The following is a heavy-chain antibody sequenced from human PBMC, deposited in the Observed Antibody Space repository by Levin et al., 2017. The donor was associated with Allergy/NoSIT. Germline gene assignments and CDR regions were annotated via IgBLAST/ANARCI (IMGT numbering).Heavy chain of an antibody. CDR2: ISSSSSYI. V-gene: IGHV3-21*01. CDR3: AISSRLYSSGWYRPFDY. J-gene: IGHJ4*02. CDR1: GFTISSYS. D-gene: IGHD6-19*01. Sequence: GGSLRLSCAASGFTISSYSMNWVRQAPGKGLEWVSSISSSSSYIYYADSVKGRFTISRDNAKNSLYLQMNSLRAEDTAVYYCAISSRLYSSGWYRPFDYWGQGTLVTVSS.